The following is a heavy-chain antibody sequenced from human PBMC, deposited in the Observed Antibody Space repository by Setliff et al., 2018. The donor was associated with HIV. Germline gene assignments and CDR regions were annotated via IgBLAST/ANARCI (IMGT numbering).Heavy chain of an antibody. Sequence: ASVKVSCKASGYTFTSYYMHWVRQAPGQGLEWMGIINPSGGSTSYAQKFQGRATMTRDTSTSTVDMELSSLRSEDTAVYYCAGGKVVRGVIPSYYFDYWGQGTLVTVSS. V-gene: IGHV1-46*01. J-gene: IGHJ4*02. CDR3: AGGKVVRGVIPSYYFDY. D-gene: IGHD3-10*01. CDR2: INPSGGST. CDR1: GYTFTSYY.